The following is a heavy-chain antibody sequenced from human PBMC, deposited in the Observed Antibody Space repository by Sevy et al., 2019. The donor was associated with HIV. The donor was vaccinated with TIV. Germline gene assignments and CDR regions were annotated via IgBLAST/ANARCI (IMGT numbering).Heavy chain of an antibody. J-gene: IGHJ4*02. CDR1: GFTFPIYS. V-gene: IGHV3-30*04. Sequence: GGSLRLSCVASGFTFPIYSVLWVRQAPGKGLEWLTLISYDGYYKYYADSVKGRFTISRDNSNNILYLQMSSLRVEDTALYFCARVAVEYCTNDCYHRFDHWGLGTLVTVSS. CDR2: ISYDGYYK. D-gene: IGHD2-8*01. CDR3: ARVAVEYCTNDCYHRFDH.